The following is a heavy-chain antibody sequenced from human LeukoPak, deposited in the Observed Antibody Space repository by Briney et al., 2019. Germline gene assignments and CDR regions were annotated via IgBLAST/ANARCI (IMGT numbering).Heavy chain of an antibody. V-gene: IGHV3-7*01. D-gene: IGHD1-26*01. CDR3: ARDKIVGPTTLDY. J-gene: IGHJ4*02. CDR1: GFTFSGYW. CDR2: IKQDGYEE. Sequence: GGSLRLSCAASGFTFSGYWMSWVRQTPEKGLEWVANIKQDGYEEYNVDSVKGRFTISRDNAKSSLYLQMNSLRADDTAVYYCARDKIVGPTTLDYWGQGTLVTVSS.